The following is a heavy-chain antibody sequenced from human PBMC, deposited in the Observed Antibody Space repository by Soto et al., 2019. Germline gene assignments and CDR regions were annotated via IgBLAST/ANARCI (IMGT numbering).Heavy chain of an antibody. D-gene: IGHD2-2*01. V-gene: IGHV3-30*18. CDR2: ISDDGNNK. Sequence: QVQLVESGGGVVQPGRSLRLSCAASGFTFNTYGVHWVRQAPGRGLEWVAVISDDGNNKYYADSVKGRLTISRDNSKNTLYLQMNSLRAEDTAVYYCAKGQHCSSTSCYVYYYGMDVWGQGTTVAVSS. J-gene: IGHJ6*02. CDR1: GFTFNTYG. CDR3: AKGQHCSSTSCYVYYYGMDV.